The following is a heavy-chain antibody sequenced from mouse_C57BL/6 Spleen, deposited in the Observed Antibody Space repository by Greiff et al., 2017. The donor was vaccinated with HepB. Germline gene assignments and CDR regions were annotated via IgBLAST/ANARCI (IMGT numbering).Heavy chain of an antibody. D-gene: IGHD4-1*01. CDR2: IYPGGGYT. V-gene: IGHV1-63*01. CDR3: ARSWEGYFDV. CDR1: GYTFTNYW. Sequence: VQLQQSGAELVRPGTSVKMSCKASGYTFTNYWIGWAKQRPGHGLEWIGDIYPGGGYTNYNEKFKGKATLTEDKSSSTAYMQFSSLTSEDSAIYYCARSWEGYFDVWGTGTTVTVSS. J-gene: IGHJ1*03.